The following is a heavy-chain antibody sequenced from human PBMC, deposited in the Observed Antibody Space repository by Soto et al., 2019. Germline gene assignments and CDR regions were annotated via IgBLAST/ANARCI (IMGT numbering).Heavy chain of an antibody. Sequence: QVQLQESGPGLVKPSQTLSLTCTVSGGSISSGDYYWSWIRQHPGKGLEWIGYIYYSGSTYYNPPLKSRVTISVDTSKNHFSLKLSSVPAADTAVYYCARWWSGSRQGFDPWGQGTLVTVSS. J-gene: IGHJ5*02. CDR2: IYYSGST. D-gene: IGHD3-3*01. CDR1: GGSISSGDYY. V-gene: IGHV4-31*03. CDR3: ARWWSGSRQGFDP.